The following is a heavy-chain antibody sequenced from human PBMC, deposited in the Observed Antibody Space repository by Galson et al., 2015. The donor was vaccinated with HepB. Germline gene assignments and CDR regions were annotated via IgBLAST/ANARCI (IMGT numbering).Heavy chain of an antibody. CDR2: MNSDGSTT. Sequence: SLRLSCAASGFTFSSSWMHWVRQAPGEGPMWVSCMNSDGSTTNYADSVKGRFTISRDNAKNTLYLQMNDLRTEDTAVYYCAKAGNYRFDSWGQGILVTVSS. CDR3: AKAGNYRFDS. D-gene: IGHD3-16*02. J-gene: IGHJ4*02. CDR1: GFTFSSSW. V-gene: IGHV3-74*01.